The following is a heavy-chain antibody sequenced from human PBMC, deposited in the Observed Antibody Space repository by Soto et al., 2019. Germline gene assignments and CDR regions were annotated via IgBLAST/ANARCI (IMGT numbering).Heavy chain of an antibody. CDR1: GYTFTSYY. J-gene: IGHJ6*03. D-gene: IGHD3-3*01. CDR2: INPSGGST. CDR3: ARDPSNYDFWSGGQYYMDV. Sequence: ASVKVSCKASGYTFTSYYMHWVRQAPGQGLEWMGIINPSGGSTSYAQKFQDRVTVTRDTSTSTVYMELSSLRSEDTAVYYCARDPSNYDFWSGGQYYMDVWGKGTTVTVSS. V-gene: IGHV1-46*03.